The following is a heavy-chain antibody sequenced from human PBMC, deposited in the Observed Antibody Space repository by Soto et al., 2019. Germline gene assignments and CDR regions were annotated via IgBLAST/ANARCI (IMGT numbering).Heavy chain of an antibody. D-gene: IGHD5-12*01. V-gene: IGHV4-59*01. CDR2: IHYNGNT. Sequence: SETLSLTCTVSGDSISAYSWSWVRQPPGKGLEWIGNIHYNGNTKYSPSLKSRVTMSVDTSKNHFSLRLISVTAADTAIYFCAREGNLGRWLQPFDFWGQGTLVTVSS. CDR3: AREGNLGRWLQPFDF. CDR1: GDSISAYS. J-gene: IGHJ4*02.